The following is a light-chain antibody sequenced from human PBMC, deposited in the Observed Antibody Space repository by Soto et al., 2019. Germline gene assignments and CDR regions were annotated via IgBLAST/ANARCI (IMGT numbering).Light chain of an antibody. Sequence: QSALTQPASVSGSPGQSITISCSGTSSDVGGYNSVSWYQQHPGKAPKLMIFEVSYRPSGVSNRFSGSTSGNTASLNISGLQAEDEADYFCSSYTSSSTWVFGGGTKLTVL. J-gene: IGLJ3*02. V-gene: IGLV2-14*01. CDR3: SSYTSSSTWV. CDR1: SSDVGGYNS. CDR2: EVS.